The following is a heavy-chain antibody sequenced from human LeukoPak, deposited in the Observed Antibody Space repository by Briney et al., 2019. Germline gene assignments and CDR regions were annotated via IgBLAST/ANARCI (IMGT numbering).Heavy chain of an antibody. Sequence: GGSLRLSCAASGFTFSSYAMSWVRQAPGKGLGWVSAISGSGGSTYYADSVKGRFTISRDNSKNTLYLQMNGLRAEDTAVYYCAKGRYSYGIDYWGQGTLVTVSS. CDR1: GFTFSSYA. CDR3: AKGRYSYGIDY. CDR2: ISGSGGST. J-gene: IGHJ4*02. D-gene: IGHD5-18*01. V-gene: IGHV3-23*01.